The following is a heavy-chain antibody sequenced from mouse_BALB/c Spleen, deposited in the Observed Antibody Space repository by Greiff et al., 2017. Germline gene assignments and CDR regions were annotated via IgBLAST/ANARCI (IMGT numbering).Heavy chain of an antibody. J-gene: IGHJ4*01. D-gene: IGHD2-4*01. Sequence: EVKLMESGPGLVKPSQSLSLTCSVTGYSITSGYYWNWIRQFPGNKLEWMGYISYDGSNNYNPSLKNRISITRDTSKNQFFLKLNSVTTEDTATYYCARERYYDYQLHAMDYWGQGTSVTVSS. CDR1: GYSITSGYY. CDR2: ISYDGSN. CDR3: ARERYYDYQLHAMDY. V-gene: IGHV3-6*02.